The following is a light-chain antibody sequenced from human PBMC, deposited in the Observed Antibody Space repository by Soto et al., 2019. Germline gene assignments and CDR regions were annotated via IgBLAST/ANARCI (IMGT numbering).Light chain of an antibody. Sequence: QLVLTQSPSASASLGASVKLTCTLSSGHSSYAIAWHQQQPEKGPRYLMKLNSDGSHSKGDGIPDRFSGSSSGAERSLTSSSLPSEDEADYYCQTWGTGMRVFGGGTKPTVL. CDR3: QTWGTGMRV. V-gene: IGLV4-69*01. CDR1: SGHSSYA. CDR2: LNSDGSH. J-gene: IGLJ3*02.